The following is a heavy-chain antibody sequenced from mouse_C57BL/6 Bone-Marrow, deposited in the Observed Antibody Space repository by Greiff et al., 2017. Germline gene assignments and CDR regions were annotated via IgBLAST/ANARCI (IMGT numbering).Heavy chain of an antibody. J-gene: IGHJ2*01. V-gene: IGHV1-81*01. D-gene: IGHD3-2*02. CDR3: ASPISGDY. Sequence: QVHVKQSGAELARPGASVKLSCKASGYTFTSYGISWVKQRTGQGLEWIGEIYPRSGNTYYNEKFKGKATLTADKSSSTAYMELRSLTSEDSAVYFCASPISGDYWGPGTTRTVSS. CDR1: GYTFTSYG. CDR2: IYPRSGNT.